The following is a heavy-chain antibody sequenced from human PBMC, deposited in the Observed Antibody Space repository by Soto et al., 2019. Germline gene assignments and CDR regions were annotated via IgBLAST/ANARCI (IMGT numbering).Heavy chain of an antibody. CDR1: GGSISSGGYS. J-gene: IGHJ4*02. CDR2: IYHSGST. V-gene: IGHV4-30-2*01. Sequence: QLQLQESGSGLVKPSQTLSLTCAVSGGSISSGGYSWSWIRQPPGKGLEWIGYIYHSGSTYYNPSLNSRVTIAVDRSKNQCSLKLSSVTAADTAVYYCASGLVTTLHSWGQGTLVTVSS. CDR3: ASGLVTTLHS. D-gene: IGHD4-17*01.